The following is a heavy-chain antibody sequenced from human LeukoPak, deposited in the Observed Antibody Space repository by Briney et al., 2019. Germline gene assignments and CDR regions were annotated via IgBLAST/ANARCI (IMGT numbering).Heavy chain of an antibody. J-gene: IGHJ4*02. CDR2: IIPIFGTA. Sequence: ASVKVSCKASGGTFSSNAISWVRQAPGQGLEWMGGIIPIFGTANYAQKFQGRVTITADESTSTAYMELSSLRSEDTAVYYCARLVGGSYQFDYWGQGTLVTVSS. V-gene: IGHV1-69*13. CDR3: ARLVGGSYQFDY. CDR1: GGTFSSNA. D-gene: IGHD1-26*01.